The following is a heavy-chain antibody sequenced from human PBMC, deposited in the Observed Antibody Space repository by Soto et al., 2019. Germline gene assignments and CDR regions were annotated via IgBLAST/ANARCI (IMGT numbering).Heavy chain of an antibody. D-gene: IGHD2-2*01. J-gene: IGHJ6*03. CDR3: AKDGESQLLSHVGYYYYYYMDV. CDR2: ISGSGGST. V-gene: IGHV3-23*01. Sequence: GGSLRLSCAASGFTFSSYAMSWVRQAPGKGLEWVSAISGSGGSTYYADSVKGRFTISRDNSKNTLYLQMNSLRAEDTAVYYCAKDGESQLLSHVGYYYYYYMDVWGKGTTVTVSS. CDR1: GFTFSSYA.